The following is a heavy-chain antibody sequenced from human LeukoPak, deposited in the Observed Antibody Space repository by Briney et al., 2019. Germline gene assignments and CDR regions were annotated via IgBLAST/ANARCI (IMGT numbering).Heavy chain of an antibody. CDR3: ARAGYYDSSGENVDY. CDR2: INQSGST. V-gene: IGHV4-34*01. Sequence: SETPSLTCAVYGGSFSGYYWSWIRQPPGKGLEWIGEINQSGSTNYNPSLKSRVTISVDTSKNQFSLKLSSVTAADTAVYYCARAGYYDSSGENVDYWGQGTLVTVSS. D-gene: IGHD3-22*01. CDR1: GGSFSGYY. J-gene: IGHJ4*02.